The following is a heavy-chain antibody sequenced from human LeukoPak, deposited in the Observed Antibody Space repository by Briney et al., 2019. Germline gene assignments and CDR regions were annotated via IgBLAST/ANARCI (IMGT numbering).Heavy chain of an antibody. D-gene: IGHD3-10*01. CDR1: GFTFSSYA. Sequence: GGSLRLSCAASGFTFSSYAMHRVRQAPGKGLEWVAVISYDGSNKYYADSVKGRFTISRDNSKNTLYLQMNSLRAEDTAVYYCARSRAGVWYFDYWGQGTLVTVSS. V-gene: IGHV3-30*04. CDR3: ARSRAGVWYFDY. J-gene: IGHJ4*02. CDR2: ISYDGSNK.